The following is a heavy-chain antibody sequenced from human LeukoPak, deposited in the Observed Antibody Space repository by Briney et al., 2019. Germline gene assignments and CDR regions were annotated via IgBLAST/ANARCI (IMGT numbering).Heavy chain of an antibody. CDR3: ARAAPGDYGMDV. D-gene: IGHD7-27*01. CDR2: IGTAGDT. J-gene: IGHJ6*02. CDR1: GFTFSSYD. Sequence: PGRSLRLSCAASGFTFSSYDMHWVRQATGKGLEWVSAIGTAGDTYYPGSVKGRFTISRENAKNSLYLQMNSLRAGDTAVYYCARAAPGDYGMDVWGQGTTVTVSS. V-gene: IGHV3-13*01.